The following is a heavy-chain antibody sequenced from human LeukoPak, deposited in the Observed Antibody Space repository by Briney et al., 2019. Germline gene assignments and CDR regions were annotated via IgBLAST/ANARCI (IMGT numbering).Heavy chain of an antibody. V-gene: IGHV3-11*01. J-gene: IGHJ6*03. CDR1: GFTFSDYY. Sequence: KPGGSLRLSCAASGFTFSDYYMSWLRQAPGKGLEGVAYITSSGADIYYADSVKGRFTISRDNSKNILYLQINSLRAEDTAVYYCAKSQCGSLTRCAKNYYYYMDVWGKGTTVTVSS. CDR2: ITSSGADI. CDR3: AKSQCGSLTRCAKNYYYYMDV. D-gene: IGHD2-2*01.